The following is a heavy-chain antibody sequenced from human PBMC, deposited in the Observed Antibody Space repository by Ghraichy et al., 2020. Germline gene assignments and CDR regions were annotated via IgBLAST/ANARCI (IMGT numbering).Heavy chain of an antibody. CDR3: VREGDFSSGKIFDY. CDR1: GFAFSSYW. CDR2: IKQDGSEQ. Sequence: SCAVSGFAFSSYWMSWVRQAPGKGLEWLAKIKQDGSEQFYVDSVKGRFTISRDNAKHSLYLQMNSLRAEDTAVYYCVREGDFSSGKIFDYWGQGTLVTVSS. D-gene: IGHD3-3*01. J-gene: IGHJ4*02. V-gene: IGHV3-7*01.